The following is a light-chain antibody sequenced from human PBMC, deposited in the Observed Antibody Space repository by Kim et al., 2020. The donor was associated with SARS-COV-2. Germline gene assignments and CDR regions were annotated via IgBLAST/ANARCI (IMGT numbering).Light chain of an antibody. V-gene: IGLV1-40*01. CDR3: QSYDSSLSAYV. CDR2: GNN. Sequence: RVTISCNGSSSNVGAGYDVHWYQQLPGTAPKLVIYGNNNRPSGVPDRFSGSKSGTSASLAITGLQAEDEADYYCQSYDSSLSAYVFGTGTKVTVL. CDR1: SSNVGAGYD. J-gene: IGLJ1*01.